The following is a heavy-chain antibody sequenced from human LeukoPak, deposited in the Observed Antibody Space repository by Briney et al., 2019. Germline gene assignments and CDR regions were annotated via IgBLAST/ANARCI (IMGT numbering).Heavy chain of an antibody. D-gene: IGHD3-3*01. J-gene: IGHJ5*02. Sequence: SVKVSCKASGGTFSSYAISWVRQAPGQGLEWMGGIIPIFGTANYAQKFQGRVTITADESTSTAYMELSSLRSEDTAVYYCARAQDYDFWSGLGFDPWGQGTLVTVSS. CDR2: IIPIFGTA. CDR3: ARAQDYDFWSGLGFDP. CDR1: GGTFSSYA. V-gene: IGHV1-69*13.